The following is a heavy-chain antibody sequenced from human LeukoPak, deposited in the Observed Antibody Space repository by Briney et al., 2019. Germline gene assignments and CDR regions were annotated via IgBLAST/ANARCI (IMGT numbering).Heavy chain of an antibody. Sequence: SETLSLTCTVSGGSISSYYWSWIRQPPGKGLEWMGYIYYRGSTNYNPSLKSRVTISVHTSKNQFSLKLSSVTAEDTAVYYCASPPPYYYDSSGYYLDYWGQGTLVTVSS. CDR1: GGSISSYY. CDR2: IYYRGST. V-gene: IGHV4-59*08. J-gene: IGHJ4*02. CDR3: ASPPPYYYDSSGYYLDY. D-gene: IGHD3-22*01.